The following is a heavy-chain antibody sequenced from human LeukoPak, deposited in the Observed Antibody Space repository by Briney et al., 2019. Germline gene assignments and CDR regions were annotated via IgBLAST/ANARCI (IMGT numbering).Heavy chain of an antibody. CDR2: ITTSSSYT. V-gene: IGHV3-21*01. D-gene: IGHD3-22*01. CDR1: GFTFSRSS. CDR3: ATGGVHYYDTSADY. Sequence: PGGSLRLSCAASGFTFSRSSMNWVRQAPGKGLEWVSSITTSSSYTYYTDSVKGRFTVSRDNAKNSLYLQMNSLRGEDTAVYYCATGGVHYYDTSADYWGQGTLVTVSS. J-gene: IGHJ4*02.